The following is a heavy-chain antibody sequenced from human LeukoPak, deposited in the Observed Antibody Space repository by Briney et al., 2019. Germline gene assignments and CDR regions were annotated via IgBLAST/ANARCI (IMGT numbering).Heavy chain of an antibody. CDR2: MNPNSGNT. D-gene: IGHD1-26*01. Sequence: ASVKVSCKASGYTFTSYDINWVRQATGQGLEWMGWMNPNSGNTGYAQKFQGRVTMTRNTSISTAYMELSSLRSEDTAVYYCARDPYVGNWFDPWGQGTLVTVSS. V-gene: IGHV1-8*01. CDR1: GYTFTSYD. J-gene: IGHJ5*02. CDR3: ARDPYVGNWFDP.